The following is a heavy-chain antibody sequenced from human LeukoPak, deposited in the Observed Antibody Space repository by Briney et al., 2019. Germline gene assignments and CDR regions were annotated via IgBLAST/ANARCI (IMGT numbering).Heavy chain of an antibody. D-gene: IGHD3-22*01. CDR1: GGSFSGYY. CDR3: VRGGLYDSGGYYYGGYFYY. Sequence: KPSETLSLTSAVYGGSFSGYYWSWIRQPPGKGLEWIGEINHSGSTIYNPSLKSRVTISVDSYKNQFSLKLSSVTAADTAVDYCVRGGLYDSGGYYYGGYFYYWGQATLVTVSS. V-gene: IGHV4-34*01. CDR2: INHSGST. J-gene: IGHJ4*02.